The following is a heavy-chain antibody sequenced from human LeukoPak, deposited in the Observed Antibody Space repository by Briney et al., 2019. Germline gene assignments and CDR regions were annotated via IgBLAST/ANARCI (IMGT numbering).Heavy chain of an antibody. CDR1: GRSISIYC. CDR3: ARAPSGCGGTCPSDH. V-gene: IGHV4-59*12. J-gene: IGHJ4*02. CDR2: IYYSGRT. D-gene: IGHD2-15*01. Sequence: SETLSLTRPLSGRSISIYCWSWIRQPPGKGLEWMGYIYYSGRTNYNPSLKSRVTMALDTSGNQVSLKLTSVTAADTAVYYCARAPSGCGGTCPSDHWGPGTLVTVSS.